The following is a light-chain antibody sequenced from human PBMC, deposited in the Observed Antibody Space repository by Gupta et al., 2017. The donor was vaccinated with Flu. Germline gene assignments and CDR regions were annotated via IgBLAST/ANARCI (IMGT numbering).Light chain of an antibody. J-gene: IGKJ1*01. V-gene: IGKV3-20*01. CDR1: QSVSSSY. CDR3: QQQGSRPPCT. CDR2: GAS. Sequence: ERVLTQSPGTLSLSPGERATLTCRASQSVSSSYLAWYQQKPRQAPSLLIYGASSRGTGIPDRFIGSGGGRDYSLTIISREPEDFAVYYCQQQGSRPPCTFGQGTKVEIK.